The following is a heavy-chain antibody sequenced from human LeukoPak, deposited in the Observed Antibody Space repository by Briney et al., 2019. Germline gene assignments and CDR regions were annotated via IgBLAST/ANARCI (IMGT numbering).Heavy chain of an antibody. CDR2: IYSGVST. CDR3: ARVSDYGSGSWFDY. CDR1: GFTVSSNY. V-gene: IGHV3-66*01. Sequence: PGGSLRLSCAASGFTVSSNYMSWVRQAPGKGLEWVSFIYSGVSTHHADSVKDRFIISRDISKNTLNLQMNRLRAEDTAVYYCARVSDYGSGSWFDYWGQGTLVTVSS. J-gene: IGHJ4*02. D-gene: IGHD3-10*01.